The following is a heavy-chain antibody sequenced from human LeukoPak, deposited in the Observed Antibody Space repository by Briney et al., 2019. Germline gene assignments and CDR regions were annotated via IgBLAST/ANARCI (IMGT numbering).Heavy chain of an antibody. CDR2: ISSSSSYI. J-gene: IGHJ4*02. CDR3: NTIFGVVKRFDY. CDR1: GFTFSSYG. Sequence: GGSLRLSCAASGFTFSSYGMSWVRQAPGKGLEWVSSISSSSSYIYYAGSVKGRFTISRDNAKNSLYLQMNSLRAEDTAVYYCNTIFGVVKRFDYWGQGTLVTVSS. D-gene: IGHD3-3*01. V-gene: IGHV3-21*01.